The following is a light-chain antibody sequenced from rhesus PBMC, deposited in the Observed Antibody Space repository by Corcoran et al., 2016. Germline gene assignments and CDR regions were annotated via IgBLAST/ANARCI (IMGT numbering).Light chain of an antibody. Sequence: DIQMTPSPSSLSASVGDRVTITCRASQGISSYLAWYQQKPGKAPKLLSYSASTLQSGVPSRFSGNGSGTNLTLTISSLQPEDFATYYCQQHNSYPLAIGGGTKVELK. V-gene: IGKV1-25*01. CDR1: QGISSY. CDR3: QQHNSYPLA. J-gene: IGKJ4*01. CDR2: SAS.